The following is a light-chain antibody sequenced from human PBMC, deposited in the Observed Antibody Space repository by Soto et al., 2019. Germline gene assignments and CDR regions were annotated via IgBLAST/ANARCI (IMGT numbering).Light chain of an antibody. J-gene: IGKJ1*01. CDR2: GAS. CDR1: QSAFSSY. V-gene: IGKV3-20*01. Sequence: ETVLTQSPGTLSLSPGERATLSCSASQSAFSSYLAWFQKKPGQAPRLLIYGASSRATGVPDRFSGSGSGTDFTLTISRLEPEDFAVYYCHQYGSSPWTLGQGTKVEIK. CDR3: HQYGSSPWT.